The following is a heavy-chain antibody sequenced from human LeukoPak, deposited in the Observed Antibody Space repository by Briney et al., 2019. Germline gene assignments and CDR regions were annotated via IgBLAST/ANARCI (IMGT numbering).Heavy chain of an antibody. CDR1: GFTFSNYW. J-gene: IGHJ4*02. Sequence: PGGSLRLSCAASGFTFSNYWLTWVRQAPGKGLEWVSVIYSGGSTYYADSVKGRFTISRDNSKNTLYLQMNSLRADDTAVYYCAGYYYYDSSTYYHHFDYWGQGTLVTVSS. V-gene: IGHV3-53*01. CDR3: AGYYYYDSSTYYHHFDY. D-gene: IGHD3-22*01. CDR2: IYSGGST.